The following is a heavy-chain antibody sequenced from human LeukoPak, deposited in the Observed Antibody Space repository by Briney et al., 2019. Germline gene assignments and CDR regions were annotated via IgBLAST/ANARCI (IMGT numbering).Heavy chain of an antibody. Sequence: PGGSLRLSCAASGFTFSSYEMNWVRQASGKGLEWVSYISISGSTIYYADSVKGRFTISRDNAKNSLYLQMNSLRAEDTAVYYCAGFDYYGSESYYNHFDSWGQGTLVTVSS. V-gene: IGHV3-48*03. D-gene: IGHD3-10*01. CDR1: GFTFSSYE. CDR3: AGFDYYGSESYYNHFDS. CDR2: ISISGSTI. J-gene: IGHJ4*02.